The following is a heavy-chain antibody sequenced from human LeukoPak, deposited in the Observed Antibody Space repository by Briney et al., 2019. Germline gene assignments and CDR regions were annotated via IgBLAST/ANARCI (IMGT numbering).Heavy chain of an antibody. Sequence: QTSETLSLTCTVSGGSISSYYWSWIRQPPVKGLEWIGEINHSGSTNYNPSLKSRVTISVDTSKNQFSLKLSSVTAADTAVYYCARGRVVFGVVLIRPLDYWGQGTLVTVSS. J-gene: IGHJ4*02. CDR2: INHSGST. CDR3: ARGRVVFGVVLIRPLDY. CDR1: GGSISSYY. D-gene: IGHD3-3*01. V-gene: IGHV4-34*01.